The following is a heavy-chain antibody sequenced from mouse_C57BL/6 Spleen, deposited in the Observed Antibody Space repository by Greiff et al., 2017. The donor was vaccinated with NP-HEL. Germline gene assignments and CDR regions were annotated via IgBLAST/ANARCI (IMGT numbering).Heavy chain of an antibody. J-gene: IGHJ1*03. CDR1: GYTFTSYW. V-gene: IGHV1-55*01. Sequence: QVQLQQPGAELVKPGASVKMSCKASGYTFTSYWITWVKQRPGQGLEWIGDIYPGSGSTNYNEKFKSKATLTVDTSSSTAYMQLSSLTSEDSAVYYCAGSDGYYWYFDVWGTGTTVTVSS. CDR3: AGSDGYYWYFDV. D-gene: IGHD2-3*01. CDR2: IYPGSGST.